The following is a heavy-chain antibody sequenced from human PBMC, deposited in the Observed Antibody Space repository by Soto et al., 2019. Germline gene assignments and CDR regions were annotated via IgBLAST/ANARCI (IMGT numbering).Heavy chain of an antibody. Sequence: QVQLVQSGGEVRKAGASVRVSCKTTGYPFTSYDISWVRQAPGQGLERMGWINPYNGDTNYTQTFQGRVTMTKDPSTPTVYMELMSLKFDDTAVYFCPRDPVAGHFDNWGQGTLVTVSS. CDR1: GYPFTSYD. V-gene: IGHV1-18*04. D-gene: IGHD6-19*01. CDR3: PRDPVAGHFDN. CDR2: INPYNGDT. J-gene: IGHJ4*02.